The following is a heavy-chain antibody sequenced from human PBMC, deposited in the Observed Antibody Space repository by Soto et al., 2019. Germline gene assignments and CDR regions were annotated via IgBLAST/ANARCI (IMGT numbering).Heavy chain of an antibody. CDR3: GKVSNYYYGSIFPY. J-gene: IGHJ4*02. D-gene: IGHD3-10*01. CDR1: GVTFSSYG. CDR2: ISYDGNYK. V-gene: IGHV3-30*18. Sequence: GGSLRLSCAASGVTFSSYGMHWVRQAPGKGLEWVAIISYDGNYKHHADSVKGRFTISRDNSKNTLYLQMNSLRAEDTAVYYCGKVSNYYYGSIFPYRAQGTLVPVSS.